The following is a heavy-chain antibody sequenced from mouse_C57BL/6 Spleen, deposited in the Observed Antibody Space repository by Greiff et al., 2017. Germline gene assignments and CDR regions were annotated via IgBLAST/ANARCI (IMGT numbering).Heavy chain of an antibody. CDR1: GFTFRDSG. V-gene: IGHV5-17*01. CDR2: ISSGSSTI. D-gene: IGHD2-4*01. Sequence: EVKVVESGGGLVKPGGSLKLSCAASGFTFRDSGMHWVRQAPEKGLEWVSYISSGSSTISYADTVKGRFTISRDNAKNTLFLQMTSLRSEDTAMYYCARDDYDVGAMDYWGQGTSGTVSS. CDR3: ARDDYDVGAMDY. J-gene: IGHJ4*01.